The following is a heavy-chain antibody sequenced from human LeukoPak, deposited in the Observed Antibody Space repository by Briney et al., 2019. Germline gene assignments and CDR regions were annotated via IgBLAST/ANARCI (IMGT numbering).Heavy chain of an antibody. Sequence: GGSLRLSCAASGFTFSSYAMSWVRQTPGKGLEWVSTMSGSGGSTYYADSVKGRFTISRDNSQNTLYLQMNSLRPEDTAVYYCAKGGASVTRYVDYWGQGTLVTVSS. J-gene: IGHJ4*02. CDR3: AKGGASVTRYVDY. CDR1: GFTFSSYA. V-gene: IGHV3-23*01. CDR2: MSGSGGST. D-gene: IGHD4-17*01.